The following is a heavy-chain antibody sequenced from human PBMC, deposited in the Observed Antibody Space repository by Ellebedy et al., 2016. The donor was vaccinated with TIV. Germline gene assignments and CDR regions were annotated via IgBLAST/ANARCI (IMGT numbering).Heavy chain of an antibody. D-gene: IGHD3-10*01. Sequence: SVKVSXKASGGTFSSYAISWVRQAPGQGLEWMGGIIPIFGTANYAQKFQGRVTITADESTSTAYMELSSLRSEDTAVYYCASLRHSGSYYPLYYYYGMDVWGQGTTVTVSS. V-gene: IGHV1-69*13. J-gene: IGHJ6*02. CDR2: IIPIFGTA. CDR3: ASLRHSGSYYPLYYYYGMDV. CDR1: GGTFSSYA.